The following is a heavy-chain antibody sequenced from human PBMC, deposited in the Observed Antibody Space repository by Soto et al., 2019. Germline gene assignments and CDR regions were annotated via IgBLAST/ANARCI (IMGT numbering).Heavy chain of an antibody. D-gene: IGHD6-19*01. CDR2: IYSGGST. Sequence: EVQLVESGGGLVQPGGSLRLSCAASGFTVSSNYMSWVSQAPGKGLEWVSVIYSGGSTYYADSVKGRFTISRHNSKNTLYLQMNSLRAEDTAVYYCARAPGQWYFDYWGQGTLVTVSS. V-gene: IGHV3-53*04. J-gene: IGHJ4*02. CDR3: ARAPGQWYFDY. CDR1: GFTVSSNY.